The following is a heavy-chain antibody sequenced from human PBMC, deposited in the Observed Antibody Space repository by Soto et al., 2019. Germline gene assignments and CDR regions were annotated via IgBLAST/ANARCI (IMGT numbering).Heavy chain of an antibody. CDR1: GYTFTSYA. CDR2: INAGNGNT. Sequence: VQLVQSGAEVKKPGASVKVSCTASGYTFTSYAMHWVRQAPGQRLEWMGWINAGNGNTKYSQKFQGRVTITRDTSASTAYMELSSLRSEDTAVYYCARDYYGSGSYYSYYYGMDVWGQGTTVTVSS. D-gene: IGHD3-10*01. CDR3: ARDYYGSGSYYSYYYGMDV. V-gene: IGHV1-3*01. J-gene: IGHJ6*02.